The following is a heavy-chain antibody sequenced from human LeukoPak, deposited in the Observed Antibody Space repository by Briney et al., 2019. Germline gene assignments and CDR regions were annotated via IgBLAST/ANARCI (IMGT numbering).Heavy chain of an antibody. V-gene: IGHV3-30*18. CDR3: AELGIAMIGGV. D-gene: IGHD3-10*02. CDR2: ISYDGSNK. Sequence: GGSLRLSCAASGFTFSSYGMHWVRQAPGKGLEWVAVISYDGSNKYYADSVKGRFTISRDNAKNSLYLQMNSLRAEDTAVYYCAELGIAMIGGVWGKGTTVTVSS. CDR1: GFTFSSYG. J-gene: IGHJ6*04.